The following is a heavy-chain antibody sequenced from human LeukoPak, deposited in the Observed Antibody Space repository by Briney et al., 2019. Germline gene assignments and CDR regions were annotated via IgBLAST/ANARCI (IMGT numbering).Heavy chain of an antibody. Sequence: SETLSLTCTVSGASIGGYYWSWIRQPPGKGLEYIGYMYYSGNANYNPSLKSRVTISVDTSRNQFSLKLRSVTAADTAVYYCATLKGVDPMFDNWGQGILVTVSS. J-gene: IGHJ4*02. CDR2: MYYSGNA. V-gene: IGHV4-59*01. CDR1: GASIGGYY. D-gene: IGHD2-8*01. CDR3: ATLKGVDPMFDN.